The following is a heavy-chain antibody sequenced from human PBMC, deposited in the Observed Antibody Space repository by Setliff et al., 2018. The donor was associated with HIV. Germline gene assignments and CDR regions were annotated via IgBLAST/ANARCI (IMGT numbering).Heavy chain of an antibody. D-gene: IGHD5-18*01. CDR1: GFTVSSNY. CDR3: AKGIQLWPFDY. V-gene: IGHV3-53*01. Sequence: GGSLRLSCAASGFTVSSNYMSWVRQAPGKGLEWVSVIYSDGSTYYADSVKGRFTISRGNSKNTLYLQMNSLRAEDTAVYYCAKGIQLWPFDYWGQGTLVTVSS. J-gene: IGHJ4*02. CDR2: IYSDGST.